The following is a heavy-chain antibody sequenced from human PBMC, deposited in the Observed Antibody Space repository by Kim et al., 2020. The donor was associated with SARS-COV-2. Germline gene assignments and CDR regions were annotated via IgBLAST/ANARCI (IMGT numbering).Heavy chain of an antibody. CDR2: VYSSGST. V-gene: IGHV4-59*01. Sequence: SETLSLTCTVSGGSIDSYFWTWIRQPPGKGLEWIGYVYSSGSTNDNPSLRGRVRLSVDASKNEISLSVSSVTAADTAVYYCARASASGRSYGDWYFDLWG. CDR3: ARASASGRSYGDWYFDL. D-gene: IGHD3-10*01. J-gene: IGHJ2*01. CDR1: GGSIDSYF.